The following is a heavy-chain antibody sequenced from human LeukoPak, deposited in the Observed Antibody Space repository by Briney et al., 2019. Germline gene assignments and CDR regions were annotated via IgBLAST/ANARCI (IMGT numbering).Heavy chain of an antibody. CDR1: GFTFSSYS. D-gene: IGHD3-9*01. CDR2: ISSSSSYI. V-gene: IGHV3-21*01. J-gene: IGHJ4*02. Sequence: GGSLRLSCAASGFTFSSYSMNWVRQAPGKGLEWVSSISSSSSYIYYADSVKGRFTISRDNAKNSLYLQMNSLRAEDTAVYYCARDSFRDYYDILTGYYHRNTLDYWGQGTLVTVSS. CDR3: ARDSFRDYYDILTGYYHRNTLDY.